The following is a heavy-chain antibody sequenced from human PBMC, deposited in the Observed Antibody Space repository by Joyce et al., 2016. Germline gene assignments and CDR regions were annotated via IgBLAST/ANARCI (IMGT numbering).Heavy chain of an antibody. V-gene: IGHV3-30*18. CDR1: GLTLSNYG. CDR3: AKILTATYSSGWFLDY. Sequence: QVQLVESGGGVVQPGRSLRLSCAASGLTLSNYGVHWVRQAPGKGLEGVAVISYDGIYKYYADSVKGRFTISRDNSKNTVLLEMNSLRTEDTAVYYCAKILTATYSSGWFLDYWGQGTLVTVSS. J-gene: IGHJ4*02. D-gene: IGHD6-25*01. CDR2: ISYDGIYK.